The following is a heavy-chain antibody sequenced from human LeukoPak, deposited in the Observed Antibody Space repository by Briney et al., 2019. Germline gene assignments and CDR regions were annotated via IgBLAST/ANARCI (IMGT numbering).Heavy chain of an antibody. V-gene: IGHV1-24*01. J-gene: IGHJ4*02. CDR3: ARRSSSGYYGYFDY. Sequence: GASVKVSCKVSGYTLTESSMHWVRQAPGKGLEWMGGFDPEDGETIYAQKFQGRVTMTTDTSTSTAYMELRSLRSDDTAVYYCARRSSSGYYGYFDYWGQGTLVTVSS. CDR1: GYTLTESS. CDR2: FDPEDGET. D-gene: IGHD3-22*01.